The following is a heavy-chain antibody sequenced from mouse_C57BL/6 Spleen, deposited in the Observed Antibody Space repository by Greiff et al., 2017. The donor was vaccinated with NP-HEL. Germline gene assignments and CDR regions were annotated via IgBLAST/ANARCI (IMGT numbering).Heavy chain of an antibody. Sequence: EVKLQQSGPELVKPGASVKISCKASGYTFTDYYMNWVKQSHGKSLEWIGDINPNNGGTSYNQKFKGKATLTVDKSSSTAYMELRSLTSEDSAVYYCARWGYDYVYWYFDVWGTGTTVTVSS. CDR1: GYTFTDYY. J-gene: IGHJ1*03. CDR3: ARWGYDYVYWYFDV. CDR2: INPNNGGT. D-gene: IGHD2-4*01. V-gene: IGHV1-26*01.